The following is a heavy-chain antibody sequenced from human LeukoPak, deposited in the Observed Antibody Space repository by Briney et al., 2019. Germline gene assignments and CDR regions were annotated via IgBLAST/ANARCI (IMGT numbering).Heavy chain of an antibody. D-gene: IGHD3-22*01. CDR1: GFTLYSLA. CDR3: AKDRYYDGSSGSDVFDY. V-gene: IGHV3-23*01. J-gene: IGHJ4*02. CDR2: ISGCGGST. Sequence: GGPVTLHCALCGFTLYSLAMLGAPPARGEGREGVSDISGCGGSTYYRDSVKGRFIISRDNSKNTLYLQMNSLRAEDTAVYYCAKDRYYDGSSGSDVFDYWGQGTLVTVSS.